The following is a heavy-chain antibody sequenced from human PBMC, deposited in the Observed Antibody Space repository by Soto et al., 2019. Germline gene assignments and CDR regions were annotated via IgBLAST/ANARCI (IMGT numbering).Heavy chain of an antibody. CDR3: ARHRAVAGTYYYYGMDV. D-gene: IGHD6-19*01. V-gene: IGHV5-51*01. CDR1: GYSFTSYW. Sequence: PGESLKISCKGSGYSFTSYWIGWVRQMPGKGLEWMGIIYPGDSDTRYSPPFQGQVTISADKSISTAYLQWSSLKASDTAMYYCARHRAVAGTYYYYGMDVWGQGTTVTVSS. CDR2: IYPGDSDT. J-gene: IGHJ6*02.